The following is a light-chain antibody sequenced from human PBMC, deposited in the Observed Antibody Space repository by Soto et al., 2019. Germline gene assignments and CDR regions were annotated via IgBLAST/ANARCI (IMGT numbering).Light chain of an antibody. V-gene: IGKV3-20*01. J-gene: IGKJ1*01. Sequence: EIVLTQSAVNLSLSPGERATLSCRASQTGSGSSLAWFQQKHGQAHRLLIYAASTRAAGVPDRFSGSGSGTDFSLTINRLEPEDFAVYYCPHYCPAPWTFGQGTNVEIK. CDR2: AAS. CDR1: QTGSGSS. CDR3: PHYCPAPWT.